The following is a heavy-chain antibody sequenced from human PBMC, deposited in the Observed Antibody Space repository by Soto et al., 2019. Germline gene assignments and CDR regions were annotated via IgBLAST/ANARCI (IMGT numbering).Heavy chain of an antibody. D-gene: IGHD5-12*01. CDR2: IIPILGIA. J-gene: IGHJ6*03. CDR3: ASGSGLGGVNIVSRTSYYYYYMDV. V-gene: IGHV1-69*02. CDR1: GAPFSGFP. Sequence: GASVRVSCKSSGAPFSGFPIAWVRRAPGKGLEWMGRIIPILGIANYAQKFQGRVTITADKSTSTAYMELSSLRSEDTAVYYCASGSGLGGVNIVSRTSYYYYYMDVWGKGTTVTVSS.